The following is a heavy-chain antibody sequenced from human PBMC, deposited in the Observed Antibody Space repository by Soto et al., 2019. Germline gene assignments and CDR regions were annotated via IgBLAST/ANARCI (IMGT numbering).Heavy chain of an antibody. CDR2: LYSSGNT. V-gene: IGHV4-61*01. J-gene: IGHJ4*02. CDR1: GASVSSDFSY. Sequence: SETLSLTCIVSGASVSSDFSYWSWIRQPPGKGLEWIGCLYSSGNTNYNPSLNSRVTISIDTSKNQFSLRLTSVTAADTAVYYCARVWGGYYFDFWGQGTLVTVSS. D-gene: IGHD3-10*01. CDR3: ARVWGGYYFDF.